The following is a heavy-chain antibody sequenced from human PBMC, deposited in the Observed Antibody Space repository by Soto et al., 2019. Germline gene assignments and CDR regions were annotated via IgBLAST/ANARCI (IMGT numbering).Heavy chain of an antibody. J-gene: IGHJ5*02. CDR3: ARDGFCTETSCRIGNWFDP. CDR1: GGSFSGYY. D-gene: IGHD2-8*02. CDR2: INHRGST. V-gene: IGHV4-34*01. Sequence: SETLSLTCAIYGGSFSGYYWSWIRQAPGKGLEWIGEINHRGSTYNPSLTSRVTMSVDTSKNQFSLKLTSVTAADTAVYYCARDGFCTETSCRIGNWFDPWGQGTQVTVSS.